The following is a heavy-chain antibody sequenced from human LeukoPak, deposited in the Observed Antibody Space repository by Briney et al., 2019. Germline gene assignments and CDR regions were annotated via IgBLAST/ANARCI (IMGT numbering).Heavy chain of an antibody. V-gene: IGHV1-46*01. D-gene: IGHD3-9*01. J-gene: IGHJ5*02. Sequence: GASVKISCKPSGYTFINHYIHWVRQAPGQGLEWMGVIRPTDGRTSYAQNFQGRLSMTSDTSTSTAYMELGSLRSEDTAMYYCTRTINSWFDPWGQGTPVSVSS. CDR3: TRTINSWFDP. CDR1: GYTFINHY. CDR2: IRPTDGRT.